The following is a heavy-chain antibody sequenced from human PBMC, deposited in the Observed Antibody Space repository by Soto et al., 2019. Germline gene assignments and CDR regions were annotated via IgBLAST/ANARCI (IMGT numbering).Heavy chain of an antibody. D-gene: IGHD3-16*01. CDR3: ARSYYLADAFDV. CDR1: GFRFSDYG. Sequence: ASVKVSCKASGFRFSDYGFNWLRQAPGQGLEWMGWISAFNGNTEPAQGLQDRVTMTTDSSTTTAHMDLTNLTTDDTAIYYCARSYYLADAFDVWGQGTMVTVSS. CDR2: ISAFNGNT. J-gene: IGHJ3*01. V-gene: IGHV1-18*01.